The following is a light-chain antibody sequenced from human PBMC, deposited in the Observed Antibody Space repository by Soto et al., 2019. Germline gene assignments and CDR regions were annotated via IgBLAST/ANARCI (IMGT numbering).Light chain of an antibody. CDR2: EAS. Sequence: DIQMTQSPSSLSASVGDRVTITCQASQDITNDLNWYQQKPGKAPKVLIYEASNLKTGVTSRFRGSGSGTDFTFTISCLQPEDIATSLCQQYGNVPLTFGGGTKVEIK. J-gene: IGKJ4*01. V-gene: IGKV1-33*01. CDR1: QDITND. CDR3: QQYGNVPLT.